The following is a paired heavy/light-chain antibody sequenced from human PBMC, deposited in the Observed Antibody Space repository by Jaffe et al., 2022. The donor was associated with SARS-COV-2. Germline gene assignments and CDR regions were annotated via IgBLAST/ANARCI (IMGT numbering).Heavy chain of an antibody. J-gene: IGHJ3*02. V-gene: IGHV3-23*04. CDR2: ISGSGGTT. CDR3: AKIWYYDSNGYYLGQFTFDI. Sequence: EVQLVESGGDLVQPGGSLRLSCAASGSAFGSNAMSWVRQAPGKGLEWVSGISGSGGTTYYADSVKGRFTISRDNSKNTLYLQMNSLGAEDTALYYCAKIWYYDSNGYYLGQFTFDIWGQGTMVTVSS. D-gene: IGHD3-22*01. CDR1: GSAFGSNA.
Light chain of an antibody. CDR1: QSISSN. CDR3: QQYNNWPS. V-gene: IGKV3-15*01. J-gene: IGKJ2*01. CDR2: GVS. Sequence: EIVMTQSPATLSVSPGERATLSCRASQSISSNLAWYQHKPGQAPRLLIYGVSTRVTGMPARFSGSGSGTEFTLTITSLQSEDFAVYYCQQYNNWPSFGQGTKLEIK.